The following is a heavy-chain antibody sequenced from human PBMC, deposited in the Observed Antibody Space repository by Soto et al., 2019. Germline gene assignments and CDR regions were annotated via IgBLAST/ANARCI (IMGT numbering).Heavy chain of an antibody. V-gene: IGHV1-46*01. CDR3: ARGLGLGDC. CDR1: GYTFSSYY. J-gene: IGHJ4*02. D-gene: IGHD3-9*01. Sequence: QVQLVQSGAEVKKPGSSVKVSCKASGYTFSSYYRHWVRQAPGQGLEWIGINNPNGGSTNYAQNSKGRLTVTRDTSTATVYMDLSALTSDDTAMYYCARGLGLGDCWGQGTLVTVSS. CDR2: NNPNGGST.